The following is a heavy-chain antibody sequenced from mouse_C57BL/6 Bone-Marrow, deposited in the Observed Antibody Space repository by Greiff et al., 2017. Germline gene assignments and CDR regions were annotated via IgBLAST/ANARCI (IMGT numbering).Heavy chain of an antibody. CDR2: IDPSDSYT. CDR1: GYTFTSYW. V-gene: IGHV1-50*01. CDR3: AREVLTTVVAPYFDV. Sequence: VQLQQPGAELVKPGASVKLSCQASGYTFTSYWMQWVKQRPGQGLEWIGEIDPSDSYTNYNQKFKGKATLTVDTSSSTAYMQLSSLTSEAAAVYYCAREVLTTVVAPYFDVWGTGTTVTVSS. J-gene: IGHJ1*03. D-gene: IGHD1-1*01.